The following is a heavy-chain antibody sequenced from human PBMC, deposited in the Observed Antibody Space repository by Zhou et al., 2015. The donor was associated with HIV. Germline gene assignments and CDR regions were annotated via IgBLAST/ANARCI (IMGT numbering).Heavy chain of an antibody. D-gene: IGHD3-10*01. J-gene: IGHJ5*02. CDR1: GGTFSSYA. CDR2: IIPIFGTA. Sequence: QVQLVQSGAEVKKPGSSVKVSCKASGGTFSSYAISWVRQAPGQGLEWMGGIIPIFGTANYAQKFQGRVTITADESTSTAYMELSSLRSEDTAVYYCARATPRQAEYYGSGSTNWFDPWGQGTPVTVSX. V-gene: IGHV1-69*01. CDR3: ARATPRQAEYYGSGSTNWFDP.